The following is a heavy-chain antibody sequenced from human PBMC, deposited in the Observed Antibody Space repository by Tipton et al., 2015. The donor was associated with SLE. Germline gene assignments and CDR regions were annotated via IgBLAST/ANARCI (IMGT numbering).Heavy chain of an antibody. D-gene: IGHD1-26*01. J-gene: IGHJ6*02. CDR2: VYGTGNT. Sequence: TLSLTCTVSGASVRNHYWSWIRQSPGKGLEWIGYVYGTGNTDYNPSLKSRVTLSVDTSKNQFSLQLTSVTAADTAVYYCARHLDTGSYVHRTGMDVWGQGTTVTVSS. CDR1: GASVRNHY. V-gene: IGHV4-59*02. CDR3: ARHLDTGSYVHRTGMDV.